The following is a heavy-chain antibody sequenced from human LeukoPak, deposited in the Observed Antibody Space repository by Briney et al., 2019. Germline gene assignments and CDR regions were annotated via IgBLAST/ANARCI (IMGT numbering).Heavy chain of an antibody. D-gene: IGHD5-18*01. CDR3: AREGVDTAMAETDDAFDI. CDR1: GGSISSGGYY. V-gene: IGHV4-31*03. CDR2: IYYSGST. J-gene: IGHJ3*02. Sequence: SETLSLTCTVSGGSISSGGYYWSWIRQHPGKGLEWIGYIYYSGSTYYNPSRKSRVTISVDTSKNQFSLKLSSVTAADTAVYYCAREGVDTAMAETDDAFDIWGQGTMVTVSS.